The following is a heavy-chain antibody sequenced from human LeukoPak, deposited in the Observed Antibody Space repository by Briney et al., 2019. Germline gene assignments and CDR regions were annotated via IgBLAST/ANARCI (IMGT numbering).Heavy chain of an antibody. D-gene: IGHD6-19*01. CDR3: ARRYYYGSGWYYDY. CDR1: GFTFSTYR. J-gene: IGHJ4*02. V-gene: IGHV3-48*02. CDR2: ISSSSSNT. Sequence: PGGSLRLSCAVSGFTFSTYRMKWVRQAPGMGLEWVSYISSSSSNTYYADSVKGRFTISRDNAKNSLFLQMDSLRDEDTAVYYCARRYYYGSGWYYDYWGQGTLVTVSS.